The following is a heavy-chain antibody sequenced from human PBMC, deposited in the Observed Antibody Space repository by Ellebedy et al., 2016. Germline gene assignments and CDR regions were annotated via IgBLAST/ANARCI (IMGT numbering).Heavy chain of an antibody. J-gene: IGHJ6*04. CDR1: GFTFSTYW. V-gene: IGHV3-7*01. CDR2: IKKDGSEK. Sequence: GESLKISCAASGFTFSTYWMSWVRQAPGKGLEWVANIKKDGSEKYYVDSVKGRFTISRDNAKNSLYLQINSLSAEDTAVYYCARDGLWSRDVWGKGTTVTVSS. D-gene: IGHD2-21*01. CDR3: ARDGLWSRDV.